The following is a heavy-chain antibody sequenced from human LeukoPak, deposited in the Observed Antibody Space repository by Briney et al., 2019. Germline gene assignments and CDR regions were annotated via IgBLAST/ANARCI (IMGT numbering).Heavy chain of an antibody. Sequence: SETLSLTCTVSGGSISSYYRSRIRQPPGKGLEWIGYIYYSGSTNYNPSLKSRVTISVDTSKNQFSLKLSSVTAADTAVYYCARVRSSLYYYYGMDVWGQGTTVTVSS. J-gene: IGHJ6*02. D-gene: IGHD6-13*01. V-gene: IGHV4-59*01. CDR3: ARVRSSLYYYYGMDV. CDR2: IYYSGST. CDR1: GGSISSYY.